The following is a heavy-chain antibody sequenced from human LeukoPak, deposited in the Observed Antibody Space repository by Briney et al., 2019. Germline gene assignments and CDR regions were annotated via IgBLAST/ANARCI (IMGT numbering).Heavy chain of an antibody. D-gene: IGHD6-13*01. V-gene: IGHV1-18*01. CDR1: VYTFTNYG. J-gene: IGHJ4*02. Sequence: ASVKVSCKPSVYTFTNYGITCVRQAPGQGLEWVVWIGANNGEISYAHTVQGRVTVPTDTSTRTAYMELRSLRSDDTAVYACAIAPTLVTAAGYDYWGQGTLVTVSS. CDR3: AIAPTLVTAAGYDY. CDR2: IGANNGEI.